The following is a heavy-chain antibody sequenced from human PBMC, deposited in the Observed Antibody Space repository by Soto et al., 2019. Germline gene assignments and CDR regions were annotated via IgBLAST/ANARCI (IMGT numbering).Heavy chain of an antibody. CDR3: ARCPAPRYYDYVWGSPDAFDI. D-gene: IGHD3-16*01. V-gene: IGHV4-31*03. J-gene: IGHJ3*02. CDR1: GGSISSGGYY. Sequence: QVQLQESGPGLVKPSQTLSLTCTVSGGSISSGGYYWSWIRQHPGKGLEWIGYIYYSGSTYYNPSLKSRVTISVDTSKNQVYLKLSSVTAADTAVYYCARCPAPRYYDYVWGSPDAFDIWGQGTMVTVSS. CDR2: IYYSGST.